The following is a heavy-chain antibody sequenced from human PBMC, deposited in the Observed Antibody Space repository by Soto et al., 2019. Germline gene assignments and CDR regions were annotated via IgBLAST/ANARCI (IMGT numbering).Heavy chain of an antibody. J-gene: IGHJ5*02. CDR2: IIPIFGTA. D-gene: IGHD2-15*01. CDR1: GGTFSSYA. CDR3: ARENVVVVAATFKCWFDP. V-gene: IGHV1-69*01. Sequence: QVQLVQSGAEVKKPGSSVKVSCKASGGTFSSYAISWVRQAPGQGLEWMGGIIPIFGTANYAQKFQGRVTITPDESTSTAYMELSSLRSEDTAVYYCARENVVVVAATFKCWFDPWGQGTLVTVSS.